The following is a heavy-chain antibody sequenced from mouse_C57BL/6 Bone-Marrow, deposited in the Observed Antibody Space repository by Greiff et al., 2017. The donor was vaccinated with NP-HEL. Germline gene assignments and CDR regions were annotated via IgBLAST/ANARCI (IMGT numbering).Heavy chain of an antibody. J-gene: IGHJ2*01. CDR1: GYSFTGYY. CDR2: INPSTGGT. V-gene: IGHV1-42*01. CDR3: ARGRRCD. D-gene: IGHD1-1*01. Sequence: VQLQQSGPELVKPGASVKISCKASGYSFTGYYMNWVKQSPEKSLEWIGEINPSTGGTTYNQKFKAKATLTVDKSASTAYMQLKSLTSEDSAVYYCARGRRCDWGKGITLSVSS.